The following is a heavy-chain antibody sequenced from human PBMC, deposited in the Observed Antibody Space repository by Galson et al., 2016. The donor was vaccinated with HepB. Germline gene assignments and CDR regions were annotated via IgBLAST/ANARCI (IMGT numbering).Heavy chain of an antibody. V-gene: IGHV3-30-3*01. CDR2: ISYDGNIE. CDR3: ARAGRQTYYYDRSGYYGGDY. D-gene: IGHD3-22*01. CDR1: GFTFSSYD. Sequence: SLRLSCAASGFTFSSYDIYWVRQAPGKGLEWVAVISYDGNIENYADSVKGRFTISRDNSRNTLFLQMNSLRPEDTAVYYCARAGRQTYYYDRSGYYGGDYWGPGTLVTVSS. J-gene: IGHJ4*02.